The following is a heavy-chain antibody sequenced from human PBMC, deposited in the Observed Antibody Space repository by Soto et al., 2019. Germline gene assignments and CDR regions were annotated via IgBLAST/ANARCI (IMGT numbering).Heavy chain of an antibody. CDR3: ATDTPPAAY. J-gene: IGHJ4*02. V-gene: IGHV1-18*01. CDR2: ISAYNGNT. D-gene: IGHD6-13*01. Sequence: QVQLVQSGAEVKKPGASVKVSCKASGYTFASYAISWMRQAPGQGLEWMGWISAYNGNTNYAQKLQDIVTTTTDTSTRTASMEPRSLRTDDTAVYYCATDTPPAAYWGSGIRVSVPS. CDR1: GYTFASYA.